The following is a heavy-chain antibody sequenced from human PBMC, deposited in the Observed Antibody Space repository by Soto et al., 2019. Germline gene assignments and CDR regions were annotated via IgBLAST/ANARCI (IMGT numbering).Heavy chain of an antibody. CDR2: ISATGGGT. D-gene: IGHD3-16*01. Sequence: GGSLRLSCAASGFTIGGAWMSWVRQAPGKGLEWVSLISATGGGTYYTDSVKGRFTISRDNSHNTLYLQVHSLTAEDTAVYYCAKDRRAGGNSAFYFDFWGQGAQVTVSS. V-gene: IGHV3-23*01. J-gene: IGHJ4*02. CDR3: AKDRRAGGNSAFYFDF. CDR1: GFTIGGAW.